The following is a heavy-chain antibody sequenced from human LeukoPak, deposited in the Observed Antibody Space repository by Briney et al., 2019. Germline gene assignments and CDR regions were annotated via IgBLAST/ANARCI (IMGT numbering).Heavy chain of an antibody. CDR2: IVVGSGNT. CDR3: AADWGNDYGGYLRG. Sequence: SVKVSCTASGFTFTSSAMQWVRQARGQRLEWIGWIVVGSGNTNYAQKFQERVTITRDMSTSTAYMELSSLRSEDTAVYYCAADWGNDYGGYLRGWGQGTLVTVSS. J-gene: IGHJ4*02. V-gene: IGHV1-58*02. CDR1: GFTFTSSA. D-gene: IGHD4-17*01.